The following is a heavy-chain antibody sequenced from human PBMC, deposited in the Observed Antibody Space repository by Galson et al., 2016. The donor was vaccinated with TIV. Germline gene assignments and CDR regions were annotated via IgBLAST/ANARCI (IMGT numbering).Heavy chain of an antibody. CDR2: IDSTGFVV. V-gene: IGHV3-48*04. J-gene: IGHJ4*02. CDR1: GFTFSSYS. CDR3: ARDRSGGTDY. D-gene: IGHD2-15*01. Sequence: SCKASGFTFSSYSMNWVRQAPGKGLEWLSYIDSTGFVVYYADSVKGRFIMSRDNAKNSLYLQMKSLRAEDTALYYCARDRSGGTDYWGQGTLVAVSS.